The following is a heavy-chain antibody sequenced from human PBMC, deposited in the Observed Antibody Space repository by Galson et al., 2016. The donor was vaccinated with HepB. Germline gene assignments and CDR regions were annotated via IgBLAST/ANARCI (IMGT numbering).Heavy chain of an antibody. CDR1: GMTFSNYG. Sequence: SLRLSCAASGMTFSNYGMHWVRQAPGKGLEWMVVIYYDGSKTYYVDSVKGRFTVSRDNSKNTLCLQMNSLRAEDTAVYYCARDIHSRYFDLWGRGTLVTVSS. V-gene: IGHV3-33*01. CDR2: IYYDGSKT. CDR3: ARDIHSRYFDL. D-gene: IGHD6-13*01. J-gene: IGHJ2*01.